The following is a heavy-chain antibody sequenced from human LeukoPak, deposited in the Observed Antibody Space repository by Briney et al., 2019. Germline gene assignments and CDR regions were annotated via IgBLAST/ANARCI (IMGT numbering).Heavy chain of an antibody. V-gene: IGHV3-23*01. CDR1: GFTFSTYG. CDR2: ISGSGGST. J-gene: IGHJ6*03. CDR3: ARYGSGSYYSGDYYYYYMDV. D-gene: IGHD3-10*01. Sequence: GGTLRLSCEASGFTFSTYGINWVRQAPGKGLEWVSAISGSGGSTYYADSVKGRFTISRDNAKNSLYLQMNSLRAEDTAVYYCARYGSGSYYSGDYYYYYMDVWGKGTTVTVSS.